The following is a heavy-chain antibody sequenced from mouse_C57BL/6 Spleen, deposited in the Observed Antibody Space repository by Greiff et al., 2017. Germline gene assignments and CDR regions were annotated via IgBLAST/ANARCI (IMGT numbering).Heavy chain of an antibody. V-gene: IGHV1-81*01. J-gene: IGHJ2*01. CDR2: IYPRSGNT. CDR3: ARRDYGSNYFGY. D-gene: IGHD1-1*01. Sequence: QVHVKQSGAELARPGASVKLSCKASGYTFTSYGISWVKQRTGQGLEWIGEIYPRSGNTYYNEKFKGTATLTADKSSSTADMELRSLTSEDSAVYFCARRDYGSNYFGYWGQGTTLTVSS. CDR1: GYTFTSYG.